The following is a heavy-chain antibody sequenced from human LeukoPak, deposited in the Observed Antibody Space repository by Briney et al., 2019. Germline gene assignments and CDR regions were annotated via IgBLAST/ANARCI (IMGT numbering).Heavy chain of an antibody. V-gene: IGHV3-30*04. CDR1: GFTFSSYA. CDR2: ISYDGSNK. D-gene: IGHD2-2*01. J-gene: IGHJ4*02. Sequence: GGSLRLSCAASGFTFSSYAMHWVRQAPGKGLEWVSAISYDGSNKYYADSVKGRFTISRDNSKNTLYLQMNSLRAEDTAVYYCEREASSPSTSCHEFDYWGQGTLVTVSS. CDR3: EREASSPSTSCHEFDY.